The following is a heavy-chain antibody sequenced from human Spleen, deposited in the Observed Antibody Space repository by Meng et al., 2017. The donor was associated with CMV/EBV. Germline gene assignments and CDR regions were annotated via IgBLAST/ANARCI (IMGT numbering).Heavy chain of an antibody. D-gene: IGHD2-2*02. V-gene: IGHV3-72*01. Sequence: GGSLRLSCAASGFTFSDHYMDWVRQAPGKGLEWVGRTRNKTNSYTTEYAASVKGRFTISRDDSKNSLYLQMNSLKTEDTAVYYCARTENYCSSTSCYTGDYGMDVWGQGTTVTVSS. CDR3: ARTENYCSSTSCYTGDYGMDV. CDR2: TRNKTNSYTT. J-gene: IGHJ6*02. CDR1: GFTFSDHY.